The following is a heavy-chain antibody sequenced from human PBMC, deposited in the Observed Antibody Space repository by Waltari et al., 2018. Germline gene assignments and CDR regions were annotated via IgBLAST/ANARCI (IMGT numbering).Heavy chain of an antibody. CDR3: ASGALPLYDY. CDR1: GGPISSSRYH. Sequence: QLQLQESGPGLVKPSETLSLPCPVPGGPISSSRYHWGGFRQPPGKGLEWIGCIYYSGSTYYKPSLKRRVTISRDTSKNQFSRKLSSVTAADTAVYYCASGALPLYDYWGQGTLVTVSS. D-gene: IGHD2-2*02. V-gene: IGHV4-39*01. J-gene: IGHJ4*02. CDR2: IYYSGST.